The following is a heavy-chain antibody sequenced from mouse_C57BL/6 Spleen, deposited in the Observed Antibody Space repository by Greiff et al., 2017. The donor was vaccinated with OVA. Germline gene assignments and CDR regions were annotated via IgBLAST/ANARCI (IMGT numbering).Heavy chain of an antibody. V-gene: IGHV5-17*01. CDR1: GFTFSDYG. D-gene: IGHD1-1*01. CDR2: ISSGSSTI. CDR3: ARPLYYGSSYVGYFDV. Sequence: EVHLVESGGGLVKPGGSLKLSCAASGFTFSDYGMHWVRQAPEKGLEWVAYISSGSSTIYYADTVKGRFTISRDNAKNTLFLQMTSLRSEDTAMYYCARPLYYGSSYVGYFDVWGTGTTVTVSS. J-gene: IGHJ1*03.